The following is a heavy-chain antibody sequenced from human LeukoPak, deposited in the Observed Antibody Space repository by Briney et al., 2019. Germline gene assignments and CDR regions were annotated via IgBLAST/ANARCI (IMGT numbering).Heavy chain of an antibody. CDR2: INHSGST. CDR3: ARDHRVEYSTSRGPFDY. CDR1: GGSFSGYY. D-gene: IGHD6-6*01. J-gene: IGHJ4*02. V-gene: IGHV4-34*01. Sequence: SETLSLTCAAYGGSFSGYYWSWIRQPPGKGLEWIGEINHSGSTNYNPSLKSRVTISVDMSKNQFSVKLSSVTAADTAVYYCARDHRVEYSTSRGPFDYWGQGTLVTVSS.